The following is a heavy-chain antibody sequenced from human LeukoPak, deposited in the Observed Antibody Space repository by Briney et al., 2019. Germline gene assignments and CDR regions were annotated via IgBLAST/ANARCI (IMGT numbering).Heavy chain of an antibody. D-gene: IGHD3-10*01. CDR3: ARVSYGSGLDY. Sequence: PGGSLRLSCAASGFTFSSYSMNWVRQAPGKGLEWVSHISGSSTTIYYADSVKGRFTVSRDNARSSVYLQMNSLRAEDTAVYYCARVSYGSGLDYWGQGTLVTVSS. CDR1: GFTFSSYS. V-gene: IGHV3-48*01. J-gene: IGHJ4*02. CDR2: ISGSSTTI.